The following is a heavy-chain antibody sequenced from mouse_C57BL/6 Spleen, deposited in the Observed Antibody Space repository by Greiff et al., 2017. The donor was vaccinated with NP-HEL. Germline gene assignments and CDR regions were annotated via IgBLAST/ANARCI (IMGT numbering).Heavy chain of an antibody. D-gene: IGHD1-1*01. J-gene: IGHJ3*01. Sequence: EVNVVESGGGLVKPGGSLKLSCAASGFSFSDYGMHWVRQAPEKGLEWVAYISSGSSTIYYADTVKGRFTISRDNAKNTLFLQMTSLRSEDTAMYYCASPYYYGSSPWFAYWGQGTLVTVSA. CDR2: ISSGSSTI. CDR3: ASPYYYGSSPWFAY. CDR1: GFSFSDYG. V-gene: IGHV5-17*01.